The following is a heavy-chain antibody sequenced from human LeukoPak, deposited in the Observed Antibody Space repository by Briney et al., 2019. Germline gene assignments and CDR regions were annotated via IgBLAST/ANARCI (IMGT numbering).Heavy chain of an antibody. J-gene: IGHJ4*02. D-gene: IGHD4-17*01. CDR2: ISSSSSTI. V-gene: IGHV3-48*01. CDR3: ARDKGTTVTPSAIDY. CDR1: GFTFSSYS. Sequence: GGSLRLSCAAPGFTFSSYSMNWVRQAPGKGLEWVSYISSSSSTIYYADSVKGRFTISRDNAKNSLYLQMNSLRAEDTAVYYCARDKGTTVTPSAIDYWGQGTLVTVSS.